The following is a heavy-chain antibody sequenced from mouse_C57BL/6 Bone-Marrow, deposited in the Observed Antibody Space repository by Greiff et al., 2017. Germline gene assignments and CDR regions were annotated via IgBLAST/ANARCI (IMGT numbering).Heavy chain of an antibody. D-gene: IGHD4-1*01. CDR2: INPGSGGT. CDR1: GYAFTNYL. V-gene: IGHV1-54*01. J-gene: IGHJ4*01. Sequence: VQLQQSGAELVRPGTSVKVSCKASGYAFTNYLIEWVKQRPGQGLEWIGVINPGSGGTNYNEKFKGKATLTADKSSSTAYMQLSGLTSEDSAVYFCAKLGPYYYAMDYWGQGTSVTVSS. CDR3: AKLGPYYYAMDY.